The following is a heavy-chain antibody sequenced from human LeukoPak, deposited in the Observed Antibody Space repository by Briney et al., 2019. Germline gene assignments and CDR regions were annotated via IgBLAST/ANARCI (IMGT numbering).Heavy chain of an antibody. D-gene: IGHD3-16*01. CDR1: GFTFSSYG. CDR3: ARGENNKRTPVPAN. Sequence: GRSLRLSCAASGFTFSSYGMHWVRQAPGKGPEWVAVISSDGNNKYYIDSVKGRFTISRDNSKNTLYLQMNSLRAEDAAIYYWARGENNKRTPVPANGGKETRVPVSS. V-gene: IGHV3-30*03. J-gene: IGHJ4*02. CDR2: ISSDGNNK.